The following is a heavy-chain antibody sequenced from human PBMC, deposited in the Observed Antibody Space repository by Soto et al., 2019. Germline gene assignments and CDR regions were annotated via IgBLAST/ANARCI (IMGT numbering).Heavy chain of an antibody. CDR2: TYYRSKWYN. J-gene: IGHJ3*02. CDR3: ARVRMYSSRWYAENDASDI. CDR1: GDSVSSNSAA. Sequence: SQTLSLTCVISGDSVSSNSAAWNWIRQSPSRGLEWLGRTYYRSKWYNDYAVSVKSRITINPDTSKDQFSLQLNSVTPEDTAVYYCARVRMYSSRWYAENDASDIWGQGTMVTVSS. D-gene: IGHD6-19*01. V-gene: IGHV6-1*01.